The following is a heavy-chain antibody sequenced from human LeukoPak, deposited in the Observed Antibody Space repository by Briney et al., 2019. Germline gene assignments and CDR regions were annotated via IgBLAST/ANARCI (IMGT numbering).Heavy chain of an antibody. CDR3: ARVWYSSSWYNWFDP. CDR1: GGSISSSSYY. Sequence: SETLSLTCTVSGGSISSSSYYWGWIRQPPGKGLEWIGSIYYSGSTYYNPSLKSRVTISVDTSKNQFSLKLSSVTAADTAVYYCARVWYSSSWYNWFDPWGQGTLVTVSS. D-gene: IGHD6-13*01. J-gene: IGHJ5*02. CDR2: IYYSGST. V-gene: IGHV4-39*01.